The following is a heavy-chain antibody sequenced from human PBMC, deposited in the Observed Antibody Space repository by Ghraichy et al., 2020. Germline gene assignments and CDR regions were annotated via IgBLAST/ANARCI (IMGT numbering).Heavy chain of an antibody. J-gene: IGHJ4*02. V-gene: IGHV3-23*01. CDR1: GFTFSRNG. D-gene: IGHD6-19*01. CDR3: ATWVGYWGYIAVAGFDY. CDR2: ISGDSVSK. Sequence: GESLNISCEASGFTFSRNGMSWVRQGPGKGMEWVSIISGDSVSKYYEDSVKGRFTISRDNSQNTLYLQMNSLRAEDTAIYYCATWVGYWGYIAVAGFDYWGQGTLVTVSS.